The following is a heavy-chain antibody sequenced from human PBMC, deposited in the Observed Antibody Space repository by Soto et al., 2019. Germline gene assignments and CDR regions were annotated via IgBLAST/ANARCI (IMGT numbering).Heavy chain of an antibody. CDR2: ISYDGSNK. CDR1: GFTFRSYG. CDR3: AKEKSPLDYGDASIDY. Sequence: PGGSLRLSCAASGFTFRSYGMHWVRQAPGKGLEWVTIISYDGSNKYYADSVKGRFTISRDNSKNTLYLQMNSLRAEDTAEYYCAKEKSPLDYGDASIDYWGQGTLVTASS. D-gene: IGHD4-17*01. J-gene: IGHJ4*02. V-gene: IGHV3-30*18.